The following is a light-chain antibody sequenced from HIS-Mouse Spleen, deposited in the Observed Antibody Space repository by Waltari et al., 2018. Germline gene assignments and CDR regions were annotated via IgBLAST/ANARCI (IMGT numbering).Light chain of an antibody. CDR1: QGISNY. J-gene: IGKJ1*01. CDR2: AAS. V-gene: IGKV1-27*01. CDR3: QKYNSAPPT. Sequence: DIQMIQSPSSLSASVGDSVTITCRARQGISNYLAWYQQKPGKVPKLLIYAASTLQSGVPSRFSGSGSGTDFTLTISSLQPEDVATYYCQKYNSAPPTFGQGTKVEIK.